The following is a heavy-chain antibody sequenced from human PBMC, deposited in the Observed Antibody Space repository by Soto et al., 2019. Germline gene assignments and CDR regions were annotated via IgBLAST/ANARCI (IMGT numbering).Heavy chain of an antibody. Sequence: SGPTPVNPTQTLPLTCTFSGFSLDTSPMGVGWIRQPPGKALERLGLRFWDDDKRYRPSLQRRLTITKDTSKNQVVRKMTDMGPVDTATYYCIHTGDIFGAAGTDYWGQGALVTVSS. D-gene: IGHD6-13*01. CDR2: RFWDDDK. J-gene: IGHJ4*02. CDR1: GFSLDTSPMG. CDR3: IHTGDIFGAAGTDY. V-gene: IGHV2-5*02.